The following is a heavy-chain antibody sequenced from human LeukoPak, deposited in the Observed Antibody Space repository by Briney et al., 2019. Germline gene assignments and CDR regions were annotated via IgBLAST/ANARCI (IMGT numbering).Heavy chain of an antibody. Sequence: GGSLRLSCAASGFTFSSYSMNWVRQAPGRGLEWVSYIGSGSTTIHFADSVKGRFTISRDNSKNTLYLQLNSLRPEDTAVYYCAKGIAAAGPEDYFDYWGQGTLVTVSS. CDR2: IGSGSTTI. CDR3: AKGIAAAGPEDYFDY. J-gene: IGHJ4*02. D-gene: IGHD6-13*01. CDR1: GFTFSSYS. V-gene: IGHV3-48*01.